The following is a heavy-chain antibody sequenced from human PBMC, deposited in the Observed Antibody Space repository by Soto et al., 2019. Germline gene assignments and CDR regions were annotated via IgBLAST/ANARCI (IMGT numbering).Heavy chain of an antibody. CDR3: ARLPVDTVTSLDY. V-gene: IGHV1-3*01. CDR2: INAGNGNT. J-gene: IGHJ4*02. CDR1: GYTFTSYA. D-gene: IGHD5-18*01. Sequence: ASVKVSCKASGYTFTSYAMHWVRQAPGQRLEWMGWINAGNGNTKYSQKFQGRVTITRDTSASTAYMELSSLRSEDTAVYYCARLPVDTVTSLDYWGQGTLVTVSS.